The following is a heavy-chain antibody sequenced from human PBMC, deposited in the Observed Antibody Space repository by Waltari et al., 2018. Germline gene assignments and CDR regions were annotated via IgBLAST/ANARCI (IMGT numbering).Heavy chain of an antibody. CDR1: GFTFSSYA. J-gene: IGHJ4*02. D-gene: IGHD3-3*01. V-gene: IGHV3-23*01. CDR2: ISGRGRST. Sequence: EVQLLESGGGLVQPGGSLRLSCAASGFTFSSYAMSWVRQAPGKGLEWVSAISGRGRSTSHADSVKGRFTISRDNSKNTLYLQMNSLRAEDTAVYYCAKGGLRFLEWSPCYFDYWGQGTLVTVSS. CDR3: AKGGLRFLEWSPCYFDY.